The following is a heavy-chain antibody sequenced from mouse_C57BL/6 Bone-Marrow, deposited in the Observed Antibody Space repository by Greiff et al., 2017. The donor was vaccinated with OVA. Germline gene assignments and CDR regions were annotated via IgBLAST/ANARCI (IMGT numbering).Heavy chain of an antibody. J-gene: IGHJ1*03. Sequence: VQRVESGPELVKPGASVKISCKASGYAFSSSWMNWVKQRPGKGLEWIGRIYPGDGDTNYNGKFKGKATLTADKSSSTAYMQLSSLTSEDSAVYFCARGGSKRYFDVWGTGTTVTVSS. V-gene: IGHV1-82*01. CDR2: IYPGDGDT. CDR1: GYAFSSSW. D-gene: IGHD2-5*01. CDR3: ARGGSKRYFDV.